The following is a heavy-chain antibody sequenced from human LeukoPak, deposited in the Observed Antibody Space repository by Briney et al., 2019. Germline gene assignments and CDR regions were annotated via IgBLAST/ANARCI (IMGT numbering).Heavy chain of an antibody. Sequence: GGSLRLSCVASGFTFSRYWMHWVRQAPGKGLVWVSRINSDGRSTNYADSVKGRFSISRDNAENTLYLQMNSLRAEDTAVYYCARGQRRHTDMAPSFDYWGQGTLVTVSS. J-gene: IGHJ4*02. CDR1: GFTFSRYW. D-gene: IGHD5-18*01. CDR2: INSDGRST. V-gene: IGHV3-74*01. CDR3: ARGQRRHTDMAPSFDY.